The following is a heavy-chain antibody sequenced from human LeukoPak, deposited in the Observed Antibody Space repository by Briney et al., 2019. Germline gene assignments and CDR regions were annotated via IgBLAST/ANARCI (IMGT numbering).Heavy chain of an antibody. CDR1: GFTFSSYA. D-gene: IGHD6-19*01. V-gene: IGHV3-23*01. CDR2: ISGSGGST. CDR3: AKIIAVAGYYFDY. J-gene: IGHJ4*02. Sequence: GGSLRRSCAASGFTFSSYAMSWVRQAPGKGLEWVSAISGSGGSTYYADSVKGRFTISRDNSKNTLYLQMNSLRAEDTAVYYCAKIIAVAGYYFDYWGQGTLVTVSS.